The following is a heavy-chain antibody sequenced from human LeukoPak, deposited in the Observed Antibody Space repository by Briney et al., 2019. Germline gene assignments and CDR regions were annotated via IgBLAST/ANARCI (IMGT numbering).Heavy chain of an antibody. D-gene: IGHD6-13*01. Sequence: GGSLRLSCAASGFTFSSYSMNWVRQAPGKGLEWVSSISSSSSYIYYADSVKGRFTISRDNAKNSLYLQMNSLRAEDTAVYYCARSGIAAAGTGRFYPWGQGTLVTVSS. CDR3: ARSGIAAAGTGRFYP. CDR1: GFTFSSYS. J-gene: IGHJ5*02. CDR2: ISSSSSYI. V-gene: IGHV3-21*01.